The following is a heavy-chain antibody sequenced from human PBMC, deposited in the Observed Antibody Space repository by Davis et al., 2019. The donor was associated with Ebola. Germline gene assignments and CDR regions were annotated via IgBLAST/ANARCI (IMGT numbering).Heavy chain of an antibody. J-gene: IGHJ5*01. Sequence: PGGSLRLSCQGSGYNFAGYWIGWVRLKPGKGLEWMGLIYPGNSETKYSPSFQGQVTISADKSVSTAYLQWDSLKVSDTAMYFCARQLIPNWGIDSWGQGTLVTVSS. CDR3: ARQLIPNWGIDS. V-gene: IGHV5-51*01. CDR1: GYNFAGYW. CDR2: IYPGNSET. D-gene: IGHD7-27*01.